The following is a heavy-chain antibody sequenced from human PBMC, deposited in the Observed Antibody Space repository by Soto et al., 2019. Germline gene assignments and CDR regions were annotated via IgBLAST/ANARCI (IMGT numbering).Heavy chain of an antibody. D-gene: IGHD5-12*01. CDR2: IYHSGST. J-gene: IGHJ5*01. V-gene: IGHV4-30-2*01. CDR1: GFSISSFCYA. CDR3: DRSRYSRYGLFAS. Sequence: NPWGTLCLTCAVSGFSISSFCYAWSWIRQPPGKCLELIGYIYHSGSTYYNPSLKSRVTISVDRSKNQFSLKLSSVTDEDKAVYYCDRSRYSRYGLFASWGQGTLVTVSS.